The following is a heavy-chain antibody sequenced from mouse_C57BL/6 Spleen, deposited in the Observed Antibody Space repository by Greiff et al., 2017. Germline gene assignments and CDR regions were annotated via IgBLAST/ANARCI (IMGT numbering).Heavy chain of an antibody. CDR1: GFTFSSYA. CDR3: ARGRYFDV. CDR2: ISDGGSYT. V-gene: IGHV5-4*01. Sequence: EVHLVESGGGLVKPGGSLKLSCAASGFTFSSYAMSWVRQPPEKRLEWVATISDGGSYTYYPDNVKGRFTISRDNAKNHLYLQMSHLKSEDTAMYYCARGRYFDVWGTGTTVTVSS. J-gene: IGHJ1*03.